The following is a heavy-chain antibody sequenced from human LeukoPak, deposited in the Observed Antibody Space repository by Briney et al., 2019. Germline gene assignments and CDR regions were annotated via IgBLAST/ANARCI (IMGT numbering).Heavy chain of an antibody. D-gene: IGHD3-22*01. CDR3: ASSYYYDSSGYYKFDY. J-gene: IGHJ4*02. V-gene: IGHV4-4*07. CDR1: GGSHSSYY. Sequence: SETLSLTCTVSGGSHSSYYWSLIRQPSGKGLEWIGRIYTSGSTNYNPSLKSRVTMSVDTSKNQFSLKLSSVTAADTAVYYCASSYYYDSSGYYKFDYWGQGTLVTVSS. CDR2: IYTSGST.